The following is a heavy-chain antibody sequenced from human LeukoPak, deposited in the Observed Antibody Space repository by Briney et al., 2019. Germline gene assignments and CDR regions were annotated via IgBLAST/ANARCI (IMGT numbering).Heavy chain of an antibody. CDR1: GYSISSGYY. CDR2: IYHSGST. V-gene: IGHV4-38-2*02. CDR3: ARLLSAYSNFDY. Sequence: SETLSLTCTVSGYSISSGYYWGWIRQPPGKGLEWIGSIYHSGSTYYNPSLKSRVTISVDTSKNQFSLKLSSVTAADTAVYYCARLLSAYSNFDYWGQGTLVTVSS. D-gene: IGHD4-11*01. J-gene: IGHJ4*02.